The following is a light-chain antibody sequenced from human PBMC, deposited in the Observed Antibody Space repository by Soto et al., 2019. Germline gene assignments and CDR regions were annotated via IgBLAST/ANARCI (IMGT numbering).Light chain of an antibody. CDR3: MQTLQTPT. CDR1: RNLTHSNGYNY. V-gene: IGKV2-28*01. Sequence: DIVMTQSPLSLPVTPGEPASISCRSSRNLTHSNGYNYLDWYLQKPGQSPQLLIYLGSNRASGVPDRFSGSGSGTDFILRISRVEAEDVGVYYCMQTLQTPTFGQGTKVDIK. CDR2: LGS. J-gene: IGKJ1*01.